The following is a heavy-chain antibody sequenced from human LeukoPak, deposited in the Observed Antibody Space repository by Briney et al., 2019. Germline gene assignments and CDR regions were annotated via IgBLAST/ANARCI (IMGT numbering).Heavy chain of an antibody. Sequence: GGSLRLSCVASGFTFSSYGMHWVRQAPGKGLEWVAVTSYDGSNKYYADSVKGRFTISRDNSKNTLFLQMNSLRAEDTAVYFCAKDQYSRYYGMDVWGQGTTVTVSS. CDR3: AKDQYSRYYGMDV. D-gene: IGHD4-11*01. CDR1: GFTFSSYG. V-gene: IGHV3-30*18. CDR2: TSYDGSNK. J-gene: IGHJ6*02.